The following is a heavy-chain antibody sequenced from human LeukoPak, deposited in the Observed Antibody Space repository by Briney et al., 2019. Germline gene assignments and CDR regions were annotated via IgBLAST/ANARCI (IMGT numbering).Heavy chain of an antibody. V-gene: IGHV4-39*07. CDR2: IYYSGNT. J-gene: IGHJ4*02. CDR3: ARGEWELGY. Sequence: SETLSLTCTVSGGCISSSSFYWGWIRQPPGKGLEWIGSIYYSGNTYYNPSLKSRVTISVDTSKNQFSLKLSSVTAADTAVYYCARGEWELGYWGQGTLVTVSS. CDR1: GGCISSSSFY. D-gene: IGHD1-26*01.